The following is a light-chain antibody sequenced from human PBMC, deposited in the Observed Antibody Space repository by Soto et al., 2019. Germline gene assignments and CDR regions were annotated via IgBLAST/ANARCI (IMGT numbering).Light chain of an antibody. Sequence: QSALTQPPSASGSPGQSVTISCTGTSSDVGGYHYVSWYQQHPGKAPKLMIHEVTKRPSGVPDRFSGSKSGNTASLTVSGLQGEDEADYYCSSYAGGNNLVFGGGTKVTVL. CDR2: EVT. CDR3: SSYAGGNNLV. V-gene: IGLV2-8*01. J-gene: IGLJ2*01. CDR1: SSDVGGYHY.